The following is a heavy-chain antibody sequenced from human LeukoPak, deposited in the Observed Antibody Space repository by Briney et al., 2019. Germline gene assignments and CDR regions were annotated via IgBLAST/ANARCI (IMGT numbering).Heavy chain of an antibody. Sequence: SETLSLTCTVSGGSISSYYWSWIRQPPGKGLEWGGYIYYSGNTNYNPSLKSGVTISEDTSKNQFSLKLSSVTAADTAVYYCARLWSEGNWENWFDPWGQGTLVTVSS. J-gene: IGHJ5*02. D-gene: IGHD3-3*01. CDR2: IYYSGNT. CDR1: GGSISSYY. V-gene: IGHV4-59*01. CDR3: ARLWSEGNWENWFDP.